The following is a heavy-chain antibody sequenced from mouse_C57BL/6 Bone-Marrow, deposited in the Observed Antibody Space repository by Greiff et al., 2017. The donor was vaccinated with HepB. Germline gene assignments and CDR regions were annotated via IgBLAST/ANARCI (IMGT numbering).Heavy chain of an antibody. V-gene: IGHV5-16*01. CDR2: INYDGSST. J-gene: IGHJ2*01. Sequence: EVQVVESEGGLVQPGSSMKLSCTASGFTFSDYYMAWVRQVPEKGLEWVANINYDGSSTYYLDSLKSRFIISRDNAKNILYLQMSSLKSEDTATYYCARGDYGYDRGYYFDYWGQGTTLTVSS. D-gene: IGHD2-2*01. CDR3: ARGDYGYDRGYYFDY. CDR1: GFTFSDYY.